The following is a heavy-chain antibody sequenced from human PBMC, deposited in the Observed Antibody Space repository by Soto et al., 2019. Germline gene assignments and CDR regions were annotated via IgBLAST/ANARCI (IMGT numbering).Heavy chain of an antibody. J-gene: IGHJ3*02. Sequence: PSETLSLNFAVSCCSISSGGYSLSWIRQPPGKGLEWIGYIYHSGSTYYNPSLKSRVTISVDRSKNQFSLKLSSVTAADTAVYYCARGRPEDAFDIWGQGTMVT. CDR1: CCSISSGGYS. CDR2: IYHSGST. V-gene: IGHV4-30-2*01. CDR3: ARGRPEDAFDI.